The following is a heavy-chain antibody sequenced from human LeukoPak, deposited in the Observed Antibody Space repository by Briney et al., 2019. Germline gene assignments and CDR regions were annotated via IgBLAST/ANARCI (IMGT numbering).Heavy chain of an antibody. D-gene: IGHD2-2*01. CDR1: GFTFDDYA. CDR3: AKDGGYQLLGYGMDV. J-gene: IGHJ6*02. Sequence: GGSLRLFCAASGFTFDDYAMHWVRQAPGKGLEWVSGISWNSGSIGYADSVKGRFTISRDNAKNSLYLQMNSLRAEDTALYYCAKDGGYQLLGYGMDVWGQGTTVTVSS. V-gene: IGHV3-9*01. CDR2: ISWNSGSI.